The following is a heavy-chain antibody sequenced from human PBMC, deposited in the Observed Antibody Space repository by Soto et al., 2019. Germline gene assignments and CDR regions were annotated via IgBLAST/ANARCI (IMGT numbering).Heavy chain of an antibody. CDR3: ARTLRGRGVKYFDD. V-gene: IGHV6-1*01. CDR2: TYYRSKWHY. Sequence: SQTLSLTCAISGDSVSNNSAAWNWVRQSPSRGLEWLGRTYYRSKWHYDYAPSVRSRITINPDTSKNHFSLQLNSVSPEDAAVYYCARTLRGRGVKYFDDWGQGTLVTVSS. D-gene: IGHD3-10*01. J-gene: IGHJ4*02. CDR1: GDSVSNNSAA.